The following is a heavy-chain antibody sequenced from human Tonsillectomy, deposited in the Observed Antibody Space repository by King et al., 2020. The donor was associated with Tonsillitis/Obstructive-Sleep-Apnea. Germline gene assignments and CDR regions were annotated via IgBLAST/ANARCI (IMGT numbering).Heavy chain of an antibody. CDR2: ISWNSGSI. CDR3: AKDVGEQQSGGSDY. CDR1: GFTFDDYA. J-gene: IGHJ4*02. V-gene: IGHV3-9*01. Sequence: VQLVESGGGLVQPGRSLRLSCAASGFTFDDYAMHWVRQAPGKGLEWVSGISWNSGSIGYADSVKGRFTISRDNAKNSLYLQMNSLRAEDTALYYCAKDVGEQQSGGSDYWGQGTLVTVSS. D-gene: IGHD6-13*01.